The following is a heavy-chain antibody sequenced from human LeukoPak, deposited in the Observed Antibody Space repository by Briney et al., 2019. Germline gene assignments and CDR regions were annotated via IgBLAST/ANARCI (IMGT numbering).Heavy chain of an antibody. CDR1: GFTFSSYA. D-gene: IGHD3-22*01. V-gene: IGHV3-30-3*02. CDR3: AKSTPPHYYDSSEFDY. J-gene: IGHJ4*02. CDR2: ISYDGSNK. Sequence: QPGGSLRLSCAASGFTFSSYAMHWVRQAPGKGLEWVAVISYDGSNKYYADSVKGRFTISRDNSKNTLYLQMNSLRAEDTAVYYCAKSTPPHYYDSSEFDYWGQGTLVTVSS.